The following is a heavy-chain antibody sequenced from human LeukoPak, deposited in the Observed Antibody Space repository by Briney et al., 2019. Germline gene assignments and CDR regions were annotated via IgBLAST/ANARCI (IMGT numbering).Heavy chain of an antibody. Sequence: PGGSLRLSCAASGFTFSSYAMHWVRQAPGKGLEWVAVISYDGSNKYYADSVKGRFTISRDNSKNTLYLQMNSLRAEDTGVYYCARGSYDILTGYPYYFDYWGQGTLVTVSS. CDR3: ARGSYDILTGYPYYFDY. V-gene: IGHV3-30*04. CDR2: ISYDGSNK. J-gene: IGHJ4*02. D-gene: IGHD3-9*01. CDR1: GFTFSSYA.